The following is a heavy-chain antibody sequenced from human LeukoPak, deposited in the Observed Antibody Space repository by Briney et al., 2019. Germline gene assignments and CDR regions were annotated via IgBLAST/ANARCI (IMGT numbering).Heavy chain of an antibody. V-gene: IGHV3-66*01. CDR3: ARAPFTYDSSGDSFDI. J-gene: IGHJ3*02. CDR1: GFAVSSNY. Sequence: GGSLRLSCAASGFAVSSNYMSWVRQAPGKGLEWVSVIYSGGSTYYADSVKGRFTVSRDNSKNTLYLQMNSLRAEDTAVYYCARAPFTYDSSGDSFDIWGQGTMVTVSS. CDR2: IYSGGST. D-gene: IGHD3-22*01.